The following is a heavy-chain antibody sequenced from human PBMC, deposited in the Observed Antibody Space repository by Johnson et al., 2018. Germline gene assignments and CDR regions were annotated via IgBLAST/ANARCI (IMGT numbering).Heavy chain of an antibody. CDR3: AKGISVAGTPMYSYYYATDV. CDR2: TSSDGRNK. Sequence: QVQLVESGGGVVQPGRSLGLSCAGSGITFSSYGMPWVRQAPGKGLEWVAGTSSDGRNKYYADSVKGRFTISRDNSSNTLYLQMNSLRDEDTAVYYCAKGISVAGTPMYSYYYATDVWGQGTTVTVSS. D-gene: IGHD6-19*01. CDR1: GITFSSYG. J-gene: IGHJ6*02. V-gene: IGHV3-30*18.